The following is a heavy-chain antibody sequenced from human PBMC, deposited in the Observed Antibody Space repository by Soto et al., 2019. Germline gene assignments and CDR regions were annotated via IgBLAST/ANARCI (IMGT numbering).Heavy chain of an antibody. CDR1: GGSISSGGYY. D-gene: IGHD3-9*01. CDR3: ARGPSFRYFDWALFDP. V-gene: IGHV4-31*03. CDR2: IYYSGST. J-gene: IGHJ5*02. Sequence: QVQLQESGPGLVKPSQTLSLTCTVSGGSISSGGYYWSWIRQHPGKGLEWIGYIYYSGSTYYNPSPKSRVTIAXXTXKXXFSMTLSSVTAADTAVYYCARGPSFRYFDWALFDPWGQGTLVTVSS.